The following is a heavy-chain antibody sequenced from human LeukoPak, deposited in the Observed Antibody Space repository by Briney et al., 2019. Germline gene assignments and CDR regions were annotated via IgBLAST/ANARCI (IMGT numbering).Heavy chain of an antibody. D-gene: IGHD3-22*01. J-gene: IGHJ4*02. CDR3: AREMDSSGYYLDY. CDR1: GFTFSSYA. V-gene: IGHV3-30-3*01. Sequence: PGRSLRLSCAASGFTFSSYAMHWVRQAPGKGLEWVAVISYDGSNKYYADSVKGRFTISRDNSKNTLNLQMNSLRAEDTAVYYCAREMDSSGYYLDYWGQGTLVTVSS. CDR2: ISYDGSNK.